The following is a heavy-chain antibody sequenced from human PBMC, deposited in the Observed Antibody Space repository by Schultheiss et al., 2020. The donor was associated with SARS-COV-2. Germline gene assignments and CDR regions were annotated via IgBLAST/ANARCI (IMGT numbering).Heavy chain of an antibody. D-gene: IGHD2-15*01. CDR1: GFTFSSYG. V-gene: IGHV3-33*06. CDR3: VKEGCSGGTCYSYEH. J-gene: IGHJ4*02. Sequence: GGSLRLSCAASGFTFSSYGMHWVRQAPGKGLEWVAVIWYDGSNKYYADSVKGRFTISRDNSKNTLYLQMNSLRAEDTAEYYCVKEGCSGGTCYSYEHWGQGTLVTVSS. CDR2: IWYDGSNK.